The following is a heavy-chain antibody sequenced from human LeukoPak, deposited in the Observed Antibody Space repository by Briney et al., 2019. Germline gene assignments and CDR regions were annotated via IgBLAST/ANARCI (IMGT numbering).Heavy chain of an antibody. Sequence: ASVKVSCKASGYTFTGYYMHWVRQAPGQGLEWMGWINPNSGGTNYAQKFQGRVTMTRDTSISTAYMELSGLRSDDTAVYYCARDTTRGNWFDPWGQGTLVTVSS. D-gene: IGHD1-26*01. J-gene: IGHJ5*02. CDR2: INPNSGGT. CDR1: GYTFTGYY. CDR3: ARDTTRGNWFDP. V-gene: IGHV1-2*02.